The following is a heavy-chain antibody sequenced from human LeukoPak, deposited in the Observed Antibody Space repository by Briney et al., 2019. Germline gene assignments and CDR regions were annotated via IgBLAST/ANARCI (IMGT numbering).Heavy chain of an antibody. CDR1: GDSVSSNSAA. V-gene: IGHV6-1*01. J-gene: IGHJ4*02. D-gene: IGHD3-10*01. CDR3: ARTYYYGSGTRGWGKKYYFDY. CDR2: TYYRSKWYN. Sequence: SQTLSLTCAISGDSVSSNSAAWNWIRQSPSRGLEWLGRTYYRSKWYNDYAVSVKSRITINPDTSKNQFSLQLNSVTPEDTAAYYCARTYYYGSGTRGWGKKYYFDYWGQGALVTVSS.